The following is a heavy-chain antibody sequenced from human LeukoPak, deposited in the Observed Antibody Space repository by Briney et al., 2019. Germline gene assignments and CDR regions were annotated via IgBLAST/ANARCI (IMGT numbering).Heavy chain of an antibody. V-gene: IGHV3-23*01. CDR1: GFTFSSYA. CDR2: ISGSGGST. Sequence: AGGSLRLSCAASGFTFSSYAMSWVRQAPGKGLEWVSAISGSGGSTYYADSVKGRFTISRDNSKNTLYLQMNSLRAEDTAVYYCAKAPVVVPAARDTVDYWGRGTLVTVSS. J-gene: IGHJ4*02. CDR3: AKAPVVVPAARDTVDY. D-gene: IGHD2-2*01.